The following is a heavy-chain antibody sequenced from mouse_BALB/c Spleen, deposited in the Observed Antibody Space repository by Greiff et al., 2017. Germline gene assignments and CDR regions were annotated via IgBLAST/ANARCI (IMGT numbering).Heavy chain of an antibody. CDR2: ILPGSGST. V-gene: IGHV1-9*01. CDR1: GYTFSSYW. J-gene: IGHJ3*01. Sequence: QVQLQQSGAELMKPGASVKISCKATGYTFSSYWIEWVKQRPGHGLEWIGEILPGSGSTNYNEKFKGKATFTADTSSNTAYMQLSSLTSEDSAVYYCARRGNGNLFAYWGQGTLVTVSA. D-gene: IGHD2-1*01. CDR3: ARRGNGNLFAY.